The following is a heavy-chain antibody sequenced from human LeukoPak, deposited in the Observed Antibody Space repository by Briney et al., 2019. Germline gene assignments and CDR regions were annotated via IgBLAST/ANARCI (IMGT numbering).Heavy chain of an antibody. CDR2: ISGYNGKT. CDR1: GYIVTRYG. Sequence: ASVKVSCKASGYIVTRYGISWVRQAPGQGLEWMGWISGYNGKTHYAQKLQGRVTLTTDTSTSTAYMELRSLRSDDTAVYYCAIQGGFGEFTFDYWGQGTLVTVSS. CDR3: AIQGGFGEFTFDY. V-gene: IGHV1-18*01. D-gene: IGHD3-10*01. J-gene: IGHJ4*02.